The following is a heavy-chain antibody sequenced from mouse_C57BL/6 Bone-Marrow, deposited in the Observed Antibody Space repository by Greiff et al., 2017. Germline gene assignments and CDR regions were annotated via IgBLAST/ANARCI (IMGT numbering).Heavy chain of an antibody. V-gene: IGHV1-59*01. CDR1: GYTFTSYW. Sequence: QVQLQQPGAELVRPGTSVKLSCKASGYTFTSYWMHWVKQRPGQGLEWIGVIDPSDSFTNYNQKFKGKATLTVDTSSSTAYMQLSSLTSEDSAVYYCARCGYYGSSYGFAYWGQGTLVTVAA. CDR2: IDPSDSFT. CDR3: ARCGYYGSSYGFAY. J-gene: IGHJ3*01. D-gene: IGHD1-1*01.